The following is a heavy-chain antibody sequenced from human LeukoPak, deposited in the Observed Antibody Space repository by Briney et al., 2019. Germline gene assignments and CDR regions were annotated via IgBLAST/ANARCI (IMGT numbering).Heavy chain of an antibody. CDR3: TSAVVVVAATDY. Sequence: GGSLTLSCAASGFTFSGSAMHWVRQASGKGLEWVGRIRSKANSYATAYAASVKGRFTISRDDSKNTAYLQVNSLKTEDTAVYYCTSAVVVVAATDYWGQGTLVTVSS. V-gene: IGHV3-73*01. CDR1: GFTFSGSA. CDR2: IRSKANSYAT. J-gene: IGHJ4*02. D-gene: IGHD2-15*01.